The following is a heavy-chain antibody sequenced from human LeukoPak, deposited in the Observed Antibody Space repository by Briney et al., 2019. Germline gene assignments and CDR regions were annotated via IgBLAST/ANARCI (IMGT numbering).Heavy chain of an antibody. CDR2: INPNGGST. D-gene: IGHD4-11*01. V-gene: IGHV1-46*01. Sequence: ASVKVSCKASGYTFTSYYIYWVRQAPGQGLEWMGIINPNGGSTSYAQKFQGRVTMTRDTSTSTVYMELSSLRSEDTAVYYCASHLLRDYSNYQYYFDYWGQGTLVTVSS. CDR3: ASHLLRDYSNYQYYFDY. CDR1: GYTFTSYY. J-gene: IGHJ4*02.